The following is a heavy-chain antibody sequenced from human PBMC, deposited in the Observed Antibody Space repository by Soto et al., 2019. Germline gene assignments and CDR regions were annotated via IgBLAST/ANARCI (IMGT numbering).Heavy chain of an antibody. D-gene: IGHD2-21*02. CDR1: GFTFSSYS. V-gene: IGHV3-48*02. J-gene: IGHJ4*02. CDR3: ARAVVTAIVDYDY. CDR2: ISSSGSTT. Sequence: EVQLVESGGGLVQPGGSLRLSCAASGFTFSSYSMNWVRQAPGKGLEWVSYISSSGSTTFYADSVKGRFTVSRDNAKNSLYLQMNSLRDEDTAVYYCARAVVTAIVDYDYWGQGTLVTVSS.